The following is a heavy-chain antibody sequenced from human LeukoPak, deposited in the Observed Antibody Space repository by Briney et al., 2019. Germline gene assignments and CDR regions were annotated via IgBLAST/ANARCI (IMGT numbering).Heavy chain of an antibody. Sequence: PGGSLRLSCAASGFTFSSYAMHWVRQAPGKGLEYVSAISSNGGSTYYANSVKGRFTISRDNSKNTLYLQMNSLRAEDTAVYYCARGVYGDYELDYWGQGTLVTVSS. CDR3: ARGVYGDYELDY. CDR2: ISSNGGST. V-gene: IGHV3-64*01. J-gene: IGHJ4*02. CDR1: GFTFSSYA. D-gene: IGHD4-17*01.